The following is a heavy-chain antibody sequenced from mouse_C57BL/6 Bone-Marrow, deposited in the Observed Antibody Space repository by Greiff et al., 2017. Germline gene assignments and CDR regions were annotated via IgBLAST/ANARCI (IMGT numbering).Heavy chain of an antibody. CDR1: GYTFTSYG. J-gene: IGHJ3*01. Sequence: VKLQQSGAELARPGASVKLSCKASGYTFTSYGISWVKQRTGQGLEWIGEIYPRSGNTYYNEKFKGKATLTADKSSSTASMELRSLTSEDSAVYFCARGQLRLRPFFAYWGQGTLVTVSA. CDR2: IYPRSGNT. V-gene: IGHV1-81*01. CDR3: ARGQLRLRPFFAY. D-gene: IGHD3-2*02.